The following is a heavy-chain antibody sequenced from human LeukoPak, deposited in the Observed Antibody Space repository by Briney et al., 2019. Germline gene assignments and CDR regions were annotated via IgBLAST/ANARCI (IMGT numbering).Heavy chain of an antibody. D-gene: IGHD5-24*01. Sequence: GGSLRLSCAASGFTFDDYGMSWVRQAPGKGLVWVSRINSDGSSTSYADSVKGRFTISRDNAKNTLYLQMNSLRAEDTAVYYCARAEMATIVHWGQGTLVTVSS. CDR1: GFTFDDYG. CDR3: ARAEMATIVH. CDR2: INSDGSST. V-gene: IGHV3-74*01. J-gene: IGHJ5*02.